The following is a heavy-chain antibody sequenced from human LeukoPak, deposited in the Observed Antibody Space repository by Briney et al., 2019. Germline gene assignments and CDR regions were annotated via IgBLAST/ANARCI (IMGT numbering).Heavy chain of an antibody. D-gene: IGHD2-2*02. CDR2: INPNSGGT. CDR1: GYTFTGYY. V-gene: IGHV1-2*02. Sequence: ASVKVSCQPSGYTFTGYYMHWVRQAPGQGLEWMGWINPNSGGTNYAQKFQGRVTMTRDTSISTAYMELSRLRSDDTAVYYCARACSSTSCYRNWGQGTLVTVSS. J-gene: IGHJ4*02. CDR3: ARACSSTSCYRN.